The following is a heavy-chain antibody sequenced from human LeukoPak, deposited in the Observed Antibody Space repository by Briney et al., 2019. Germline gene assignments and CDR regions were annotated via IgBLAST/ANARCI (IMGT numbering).Heavy chain of an antibody. J-gene: IGHJ5*02. V-gene: IGHV1-69*04. CDR1: GGTFSSYS. D-gene: IGHD3-22*01. CDR3: ARGPITMIDVGADWFDP. CDR2: IIPIFGIA. Sequence: ASEKVSCKASGGTFSSYSISWGRQAPGQGLEWRGRIIPIFGIANYAQKFQGRVTITADKSTSTAYMELSSLRSEDTAVYYCARGPITMIDVGADWFDPWGQGTLVTVSS.